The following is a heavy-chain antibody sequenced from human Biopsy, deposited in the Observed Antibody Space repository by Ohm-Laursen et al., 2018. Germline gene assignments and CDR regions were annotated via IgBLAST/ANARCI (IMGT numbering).Heavy chain of an antibody. D-gene: IGHD3-9*01. J-gene: IGHJ1*01. Sequence: SVKVSCKAPGGTFSNYGVNWARQAPGQGLEWLGGNIPILGTGNYAQKFQDRVTVAADTSTSTATMELRSLRSDDTAVYYCATKLTGYFHRWGQGTLVIVSS. CDR3: ATKLTGYFHR. V-gene: IGHV1-69*06. CDR1: GGTFSNYG. CDR2: NIPILGTG.